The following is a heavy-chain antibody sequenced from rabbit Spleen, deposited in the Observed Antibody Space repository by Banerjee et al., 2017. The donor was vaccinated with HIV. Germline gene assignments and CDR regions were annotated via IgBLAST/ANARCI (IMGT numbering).Heavy chain of an antibody. CDR3: VREVAAKFSL. D-gene: IGHD4-1*01. J-gene: IGHJ4*01. CDR2: IDPIFRST. V-gene: IGHV1S47*01. CDR1: GFAFSSYG. Sequence: QEQLVESGGGLVQPGGSLKLSCKSSGFAFSSYGVSWVRQAPGKGLEWIGYIDPIFRSTAYASWVNGRFSISRENTQNTVSLQMNSLTAADTATYFCVREVAAKFSLWGQGTLVTVS.